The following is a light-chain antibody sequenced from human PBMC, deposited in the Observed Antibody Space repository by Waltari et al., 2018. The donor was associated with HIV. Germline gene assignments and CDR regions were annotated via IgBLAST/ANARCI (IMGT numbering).Light chain of an antibody. Sequence: GDRVIITCRASQDISNFLAWYQQKPGKAPQLLFYAASTLPSGVPSRFSGSGSGTDFTLTISSLQPEDVATYYCQKYNSAPWTFGQGTKVEIK. J-gene: IGKJ1*01. CDR1: QDISNF. V-gene: IGKV1-27*01. CDR3: QKYNSAPWT. CDR2: AAS.